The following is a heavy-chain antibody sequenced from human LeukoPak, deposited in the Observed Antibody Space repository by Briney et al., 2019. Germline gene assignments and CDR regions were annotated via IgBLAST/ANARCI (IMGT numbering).Heavy chain of an antibody. CDR1: GYTFTGYC. J-gene: IGHJ4*02. V-gene: IGHV1-2*02. D-gene: IGHD3-22*01. CDR2: INPNSGGT. Sequence: ASVKVSCKASGYTFTGYCMHWVRQAPGQGLEWMGWINPNSGGTNCAQKFQGRVTMTRDTSISTAYMELSRLRSEDTAVYYCARNHDSSGYTFDYWGQGTLVTVSS. CDR3: ARNHDSSGYTFDY.